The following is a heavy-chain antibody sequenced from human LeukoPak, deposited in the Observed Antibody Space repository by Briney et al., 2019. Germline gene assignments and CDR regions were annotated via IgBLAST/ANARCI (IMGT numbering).Heavy chain of an antibody. CDR2: IRYDGSNK. D-gene: IGHD6-13*01. CDR3: AKGGYSSSWPKNYYYYYMDV. V-gene: IGHV3-30*02. Sequence: GGSLRLSCAASGFTFSSYGMHWVRQAPGKGLEWVAFIRYDGSNKYYADSVKGRFTISRDNSKNTLYLQMNSLRAEDTAVYYCAKGGYSSSWPKNYYYYYMDVWGKGTTVTVSS. J-gene: IGHJ6*03. CDR1: GFTFSSYG.